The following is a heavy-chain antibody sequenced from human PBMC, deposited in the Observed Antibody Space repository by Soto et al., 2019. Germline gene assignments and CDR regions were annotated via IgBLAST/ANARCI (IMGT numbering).Heavy chain of an antibody. D-gene: IGHD2-15*01. CDR2: IIPIFGTA. V-gene: IGHV1-69*13. Sequence: ASVKVSCEASGGTFSSYAISWVRQAPGQGLEWMGGIIPIFGTANYAQKFQGRVTITADESTSTAYMELSSLRSEDTAVYYWAREVVLAAVAYGMDVWGQGTTVTVSS. CDR1: GGTFSSYA. CDR3: AREVVLAAVAYGMDV. J-gene: IGHJ6*02.